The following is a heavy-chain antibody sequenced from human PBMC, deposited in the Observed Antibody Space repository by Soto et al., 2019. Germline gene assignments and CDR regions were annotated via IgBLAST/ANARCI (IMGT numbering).Heavy chain of an antibody. CDR2: ISYGGST. CDR1: GGSVSSGSYY. CDR3: ARAYYYGSGRGRSMDV. J-gene: IGHJ6*02. D-gene: IGHD3-10*01. V-gene: IGHV4-61*01. Sequence: QVQLQESGPGQVKPSETLSLTCTVSGGSVSSGSYYWRWIRQPPGKGLEWIGYISYGGSTNYNPSRTSRVTLSVDTSTNQFALRLTSVIAADTAVYYCARAYYYGSGRGRSMDVWGQGTTVTVSS.